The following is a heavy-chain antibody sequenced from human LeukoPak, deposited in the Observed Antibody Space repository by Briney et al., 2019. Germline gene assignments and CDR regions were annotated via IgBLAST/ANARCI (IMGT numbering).Heavy chain of an antibody. CDR2: TYYSGSS. CDR1: GGSIRGQY. D-gene: IGHD3/OR15-3a*01. Sequence: SETLSLTCTVSGGSIRGQYWSWIRQPPGKGLEWIAYTYYSGSSDHNPSLESRVTISVDTSKNQVSLNLKSVTAADTAVYYCARGGLSPFDFWGQGTMVIVSS. J-gene: IGHJ3*01. CDR3: ARGGLSPFDF. V-gene: IGHV4-59*11.